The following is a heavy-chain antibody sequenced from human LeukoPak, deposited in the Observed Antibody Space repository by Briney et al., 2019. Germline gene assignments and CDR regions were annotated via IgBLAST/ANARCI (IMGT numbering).Heavy chain of an antibody. D-gene: IGHD1-26*01. J-gene: IGHJ4*02. CDR2: ISAYNGNT. CDR1: GYTFTGYY. V-gene: IGHV1-18*04. CDR3: ARDYSGSYPYFDY. Sequence: ASVKVSCKASGYTFTGYYMHWVRQAPGQGLEWMGWISAYNGNTNYAQKLQGRVTMTTDTSTSTAYMELRSLRSDDTAVYYCARDYSGSYPYFDYWGQGTLVTVSS.